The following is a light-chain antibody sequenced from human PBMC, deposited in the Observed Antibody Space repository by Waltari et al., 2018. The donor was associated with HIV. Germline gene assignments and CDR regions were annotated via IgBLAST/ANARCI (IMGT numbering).Light chain of an antibody. V-gene: IGKV3-20*01. Sequence: EIALAQSPATVSLSPGERATLSCRASQTFTSVYLAWYQQKVGQAPRLLIYGASSRATGVPERFSGSGSGTDFSLTIDGLETEDSAVYYCQQYSVSPWTFGQGTRVEVK. CDR1: QTFTSVY. J-gene: IGKJ1*01. CDR3: QQYSVSPWT. CDR2: GAS.